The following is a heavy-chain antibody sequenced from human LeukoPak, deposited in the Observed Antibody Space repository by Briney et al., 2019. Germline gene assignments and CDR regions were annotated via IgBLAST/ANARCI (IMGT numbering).Heavy chain of an antibody. V-gene: IGHV1-46*01. J-gene: IGHJ4*02. CDR3: ARARNSPPTAPSLWTPFDY. CDR1: GYTFTSYY. Sequence: ASVKVSCKASGYTFTSYYMHWVRQAPGQGLEWMGIINPSGGSTSYAQKFQGRVTMTRDMSTSTVYMELSSLRSEDTAVYYCARARNSPPTAPSLWTPFDYWGQGTLVTVSS. D-gene: IGHD1-14*01. CDR2: INPSGGST.